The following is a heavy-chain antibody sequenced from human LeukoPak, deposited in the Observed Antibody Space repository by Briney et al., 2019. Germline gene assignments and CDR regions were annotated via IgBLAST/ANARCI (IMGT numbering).Heavy chain of an antibody. CDR3: ARSQYYDILTGFDY. D-gene: IGHD3-9*01. CDR2: ISYDGSNK. J-gene: IGHJ4*02. CDR1: GFTFSSYA. V-gene: IGHV3-30-3*01. Sequence: GGSLRLSCAASGFTFSSYAMNWVRQAPGKGLEWVAVISYDGSNKYYADSVKGRFTISRDNSKNTLYLQMNSLRAEDTAVYYCARSQYYDILTGFDYWGQGTLVTVSS.